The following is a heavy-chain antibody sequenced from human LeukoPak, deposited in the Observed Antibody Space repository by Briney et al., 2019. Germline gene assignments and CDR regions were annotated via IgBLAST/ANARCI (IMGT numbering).Heavy chain of an antibody. CDR1: GFTFSKYW. Sequence: PGGSLRRFCAASGFTFSKYWMLWVRQAPGKGLESVSRINTDGTVTTYADSVKGRFTVSRDNADNTMFLQMNSVRDEDTAVYYCATKQWLAPPPDSWGQGTPVTVSS. CDR2: INTDGTVT. D-gene: IGHD6-19*01. CDR3: ATKQWLAPPPDS. V-gene: IGHV3-74*01. J-gene: IGHJ4*02.